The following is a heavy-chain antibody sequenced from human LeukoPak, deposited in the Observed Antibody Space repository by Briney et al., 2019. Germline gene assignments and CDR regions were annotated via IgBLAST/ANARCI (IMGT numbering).Heavy chain of an antibody. CDR3: AREPVGYCSGGSCYAATAFDY. CDR1: GGTFSSYA. D-gene: IGHD2-15*01. Sequence: GASVKVSCXASGGTFSSYAISWVRQAPGQGLEWMGGIIPIFGTANYAQKFQGRVTITADESTSTAYMELSSLRSEDTAVYYCAREPVGYCSGGSCYAATAFDYWGQGTLVTVSS. J-gene: IGHJ4*02. V-gene: IGHV1-69*13. CDR2: IIPIFGTA.